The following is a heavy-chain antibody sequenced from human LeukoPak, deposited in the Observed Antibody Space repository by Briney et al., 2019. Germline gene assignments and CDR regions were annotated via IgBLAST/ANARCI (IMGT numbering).Heavy chain of an antibody. CDR3: ATDFPCTSCPEIASDRGAFDI. D-gene: IGHD2-2*01. V-gene: IGHV1-24*01. CDR2: FDPEDGET. J-gene: IGHJ3*02. Sequence: ASVKVSCKVSGYTLTELSMHWVRQAPGKGLEWMGGFDPEDGETIYAQKFQGRVTMTEDTSTDTAYMELSSPRSEDTAVYYCATDFPCTSCPEIASDRGAFDIWGQGTMVTVSS. CDR1: GYTLTELS.